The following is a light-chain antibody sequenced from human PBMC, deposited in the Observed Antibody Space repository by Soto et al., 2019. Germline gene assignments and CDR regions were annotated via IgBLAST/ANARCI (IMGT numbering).Light chain of an antibody. CDR2: DNN. J-gene: IGLJ3*02. V-gene: IGLV1-51*01. Sequence: QSVLTQPPSMSAAPGQMVAISCSGTSSNIGDNSVSWYQHFPGTAPKVLIYDNNRRPSGIPDRFSGSKSGTSATLGIGGLQTEDAADYYCATWDSSLSAWLFGGGTKLTVL. CDR1: SSNIGDNS. CDR3: ATWDSSLSAWL.